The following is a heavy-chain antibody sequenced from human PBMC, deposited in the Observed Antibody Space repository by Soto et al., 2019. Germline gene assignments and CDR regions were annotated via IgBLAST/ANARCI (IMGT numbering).Heavy chain of an antibody. CDR3: ARAKSGSYHWSGYFDY. D-gene: IGHD1-26*01. J-gene: IGHJ4*02. Sequence: GGSLRLSCSASGFTFTSYTIHWVRQAPGKGLEWVAVISFDGSNKYYADSVKGRFTISRDNSKNTLYLQVNSLRVEDTAVYFCARAKSGSYHWSGYFDYWGQGTLVTVSS. CDR1: GFTFTSYT. CDR2: ISFDGSNK. V-gene: IGHV3-30-3*01.